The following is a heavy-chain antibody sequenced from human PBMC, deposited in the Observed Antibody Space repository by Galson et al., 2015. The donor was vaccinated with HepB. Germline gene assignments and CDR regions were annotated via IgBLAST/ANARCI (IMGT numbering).Heavy chain of an antibody. Sequence: SVKVSCKVSGYTLTELSMHWVRQAPGKGLEWMGGFDPEDGETIYAQKFQGRVTMTEDTSTDTAYMELSSLRSEDTAVYYCATDIRHYYYAFDIWGQGTMVTVSS. V-gene: IGHV1-24*01. CDR2: FDPEDGET. D-gene: IGHD3-22*01. J-gene: IGHJ3*02. CDR3: ATDIRHYYYAFDI. CDR1: GYTLTELS.